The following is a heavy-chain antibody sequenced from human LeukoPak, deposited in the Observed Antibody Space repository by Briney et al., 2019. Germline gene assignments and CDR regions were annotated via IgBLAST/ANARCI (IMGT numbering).Heavy chain of an antibody. CDR1: GFTFSDAW. Sequence: GGSLRLSCVVSGFTFSDAWMSWVRQAPGKGLEWVSAISGSGGSTYYADSVKGRFTISRDNSKNTLYLQMNSLRAEDTAVYYCAKVGYHYYDSSGPLAYWGQGTLVTVSS. V-gene: IGHV3-23*01. J-gene: IGHJ4*02. D-gene: IGHD3-22*01. CDR3: AKVGYHYYDSSGPLAY. CDR2: ISGSGGST.